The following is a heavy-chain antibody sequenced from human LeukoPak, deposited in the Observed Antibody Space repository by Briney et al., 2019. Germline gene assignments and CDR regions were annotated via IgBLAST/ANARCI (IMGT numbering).Heavy chain of an antibody. J-gene: IGHJ6*03. CDR3: AKRRQDIVVVVAATHYYYYMDV. CDR2: ISGSGGST. V-gene: IGHV3-23*01. CDR1: GFTFSSYA. Sequence: PGGSLRLSCAASGFTFSSYAMSWVRQAPGKGLEWVSAISGSGGSTYYADSVKGRFTISRDTSKNTLYLQMNSLRAEDTAVYYCAKRRQDIVVVVAATHYYYYMDVWGKGTTVTVSS. D-gene: IGHD2-15*01.